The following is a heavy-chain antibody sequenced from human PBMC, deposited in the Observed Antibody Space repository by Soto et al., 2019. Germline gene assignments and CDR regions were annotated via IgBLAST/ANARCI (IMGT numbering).Heavy chain of an antibody. V-gene: IGHV1-69*13. CDR2: IIPIFGTA. Sequence: WASVKVSCKASGGTFSSYAISWVRQAPGQGLEWMGGIIPIFGTANYAQKFQGRVTITADESTSTAYMELSSLRSEDTAVYYCARGQSGDYASYYYHGMDVWGHGTTITVSS. J-gene: IGHJ6*02. CDR1: GGTFSSYA. CDR3: ARGQSGDYASYYYHGMDV. D-gene: IGHD4-17*01.